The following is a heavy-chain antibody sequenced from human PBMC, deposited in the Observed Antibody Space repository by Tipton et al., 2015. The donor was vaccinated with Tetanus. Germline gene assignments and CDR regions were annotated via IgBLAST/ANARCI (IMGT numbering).Heavy chain of an antibody. D-gene: IGHD6-19*01. V-gene: IGHV4-39*01. CDR2: VFHSGTT. CDR3: ARWIAVTGTDFDF. CDR1: GVSISSNSYY. J-gene: IGHJ4*02. Sequence: LRLSCTVSGVSISSNSYYWGWIRQPPGKGLEWIGTVFHSGTTYYNPSLRSRVTISVDTSKNQFSLKLTIVTAADTAVYYCARWIAVTGTDFDFWGQGTLVTVSS.